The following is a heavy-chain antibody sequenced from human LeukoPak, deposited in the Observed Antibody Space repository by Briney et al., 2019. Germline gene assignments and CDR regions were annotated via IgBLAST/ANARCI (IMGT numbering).Heavy chain of an antibody. CDR3: ARDWDDY. D-gene: IGHD1-26*01. Sequence: ASVKVSCKASGYTFTSYGISWVRQAPGQGVEWMGWISAYNGNTNYAQKLQGRVTITADESTSTAYMELSSLRSEDTAVYYCARDWDDYWGQGTLVTVSS. V-gene: IGHV1-18*01. CDR1: GYTFTSYG. J-gene: IGHJ4*02. CDR2: ISAYNGNT.